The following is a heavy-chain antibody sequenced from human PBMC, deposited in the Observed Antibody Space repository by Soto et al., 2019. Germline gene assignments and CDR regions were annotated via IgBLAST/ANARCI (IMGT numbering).Heavy chain of an antibody. Sequence: GESVKLSCRGSGYDFNTNLFGCVHQFPCKGLEWVVIMYPGDSDTRYNPSLQGHVTLSADVTVSTAFLQWRSLKTSDTGMYFCARLPRDCNKTSCYYPYQWGHVTQVTVSS. CDR1: GYDFNTNL. CDR2: MYPGDSDT. CDR3: ARLPRDCNKTSCYYPYQ. V-gene: IGHV5-51*07. D-gene: IGHD2-2*01. J-gene: IGHJ4*01.